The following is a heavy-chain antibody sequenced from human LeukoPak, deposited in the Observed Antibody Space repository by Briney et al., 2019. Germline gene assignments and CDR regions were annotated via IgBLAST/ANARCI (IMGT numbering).Heavy chain of an antibody. CDR3: ARALTFYGMDV. Sequence: PGRSLRLSCAASGFTFSSYDMHWVRQAPGKGLEWVAVISYDGSNKYYADSVKSRFTISRDNSKNTLYLQMNSLRAEDTAVYYCARALTFYGMDVWGKGTTVTVSS. J-gene: IGHJ6*04. V-gene: IGHV3-30*04. D-gene: IGHD2-21*02. CDR2: ISYDGSNK. CDR1: GFTFSSYD.